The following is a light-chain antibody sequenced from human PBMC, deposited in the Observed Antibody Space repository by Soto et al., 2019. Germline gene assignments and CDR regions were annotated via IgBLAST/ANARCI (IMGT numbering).Light chain of an antibody. CDR1: SSDVGGYNR. CDR2: EVS. CDR3: SSYTSSSTYV. V-gene: IGLV2-18*02. J-gene: IGLJ1*01. Sequence: QSALTQPPSVSGSPGQSVTISCTGTSSDVGGYNRVSWYRQPPGTAPKLMIYEVSNRPSGVPDRFSGSKSGNTVSLTISGLQAEDEADYYCSSYTSSSTYVFGTGTKLTVL.